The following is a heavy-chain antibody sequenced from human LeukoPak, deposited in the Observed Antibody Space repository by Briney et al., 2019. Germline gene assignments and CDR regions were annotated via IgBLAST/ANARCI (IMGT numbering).Heavy chain of an antibody. Sequence: PSETLSLTCTVSGGSMSSGSYWTWTRQPAGKGLEWIGLIHTSGSTNYNPSLKSRVTISLDLSRNQFSLKLNSVTAADTAVYYCVREFGDWGQGTLVTVSS. CDR2: IHTSGST. V-gene: IGHV4-61*02. CDR1: GGSMSSGSY. CDR3: VREFGD. J-gene: IGHJ4*02.